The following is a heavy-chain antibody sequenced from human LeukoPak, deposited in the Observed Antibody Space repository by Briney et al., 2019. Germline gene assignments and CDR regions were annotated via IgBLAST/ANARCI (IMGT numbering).Heavy chain of an antibody. V-gene: IGHV1-18*01. J-gene: IGHJ4*02. Sequence: APVKVSCKASGYTFTSYGISWVRQAPGQGLEWMGWISAYNGNTNYAQKLQGRVTMTTDTSMSTAYMELRSLRSDDTAVYYCARAGYYDSSGYTNFDYWGRGTLVTVSS. CDR3: ARAGYYDSSGYTNFDY. D-gene: IGHD3-22*01. CDR2: ISAYNGNT. CDR1: GYTFTSYG.